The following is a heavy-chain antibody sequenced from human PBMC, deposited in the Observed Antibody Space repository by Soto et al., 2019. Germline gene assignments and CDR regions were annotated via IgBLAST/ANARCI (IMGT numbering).Heavy chain of an antibody. CDR2: IYYSGST. V-gene: IGHV4-59*08. D-gene: IGHD6-6*01. J-gene: IGHJ4*02. CDR3: ARVYSSSSGGYYFDN. CDR1: GGSISSYY. Sequence: SETLSLTCTVSGGSISSYYWSWIRQPPGKGLEWIGYIYYSGSTNYNPSLKSRVTISVDTSKNQFSLKLISVTAADTAVYYCARVYSSSSGGYYFDNWGQGTLVTVSS.